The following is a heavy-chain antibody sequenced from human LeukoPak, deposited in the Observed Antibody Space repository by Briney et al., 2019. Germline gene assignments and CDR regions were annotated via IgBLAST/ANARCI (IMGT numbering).Heavy chain of an antibody. CDR2: IYYSGST. J-gene: IGHJ5*02. V-gene: IGHV4-30-4*07. CDR1: GGSISSGGYS. D-gene: IGHD3-9*01. Sequence: PSETLSLTCAVSGGSISSGGYSWSWIRQPPGKGLEWIGYIYYSGSTYYNPSLKSRVTISVDTSKNQFSLKLSSVTAADTAVYYCAREGDYYDILTGYYRGWFDPWGQGTLVTVSS. CDR3: AREGDYYDILTGYYRGWFDP.